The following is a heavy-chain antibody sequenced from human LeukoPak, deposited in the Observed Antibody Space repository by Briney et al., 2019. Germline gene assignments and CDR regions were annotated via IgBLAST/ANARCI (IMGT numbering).Heavy chain of an antibody. CDR3: AVMYSSSWYWFDP. CDR1: GASISSDY. CDR2: IYYSGST. V-gene: IGHV4-59*08. J-gene: IGHJ5*02. Sequence: SETLSLTCTVSGASISSDYWNWIRQPPGKGLEWIGCIYYSGSTNYNPSLKSRVTISVDTSKNQFSLKLSSVTAADTAVYYCAVMYSSSWYWFDPWGQGTLVTVSS. D-gene: IGHD6-13*01.